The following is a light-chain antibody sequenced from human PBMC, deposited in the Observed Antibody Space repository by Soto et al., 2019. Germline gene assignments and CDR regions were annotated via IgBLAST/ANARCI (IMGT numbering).Light chain of an antibody. Sequence: EIVLPQSPGTLSLSPGERATLSCRASQSVSSSYLAWFQQRPGQAPRLLIYDASNRATGIPARFSGRGSGTDFTLTISSLEPEDFAVYYCQQRSSAITFGQGTRLEI. J-gene: IGKJ5*01. V-gene: IGKV3D-20*02. CDR1: QSVSSSY. CDR2: DAS. CDR3: QQRSSAIT.